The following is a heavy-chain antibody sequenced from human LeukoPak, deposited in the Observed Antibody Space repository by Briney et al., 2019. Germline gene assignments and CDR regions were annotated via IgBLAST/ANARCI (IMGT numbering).Heavy chain of an antibody. V-gene: IGHV4-34*01. Sequence: PSETLSLTCAVYGGSFSGYYWSWIRQPPGKGLEWIGEINHSGSTNYNPSLKSRVTISVDTSKNQFSLKLSSVTAADTAVYYCAREVPAADNWFDPWGQGTLVTVSS. CDR3: AREVPAADNWFDP. CDR1: GGSFSGYY. CDR2: INHSGST. J-gene: IGHJ5*02. D-gene: IGHD2-2*01.